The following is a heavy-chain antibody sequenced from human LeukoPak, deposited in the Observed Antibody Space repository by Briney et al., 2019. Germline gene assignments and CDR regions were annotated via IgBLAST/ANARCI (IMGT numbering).Heavy chain of an antibody. Sequence: GGSLRLSCAASGFTFSSYSMNWVRQAPGKGLEWVSYISSSSSTIYYADSVKGRFTISRDNAKNSLYLQMNSLRSDDTAVYYCARDHMVDFWSGYYPKQYYFDYWSQGTLVTVSS. J-gene: IGHJ4*02. CDR3: ARDHMVDFWSGYYPKQYYFDY. D-gene: IGHD3-3*01. CDR2: ISSSSSTI. CDR1: GFTFSSYS. V-gene: IGHV3-48*01.